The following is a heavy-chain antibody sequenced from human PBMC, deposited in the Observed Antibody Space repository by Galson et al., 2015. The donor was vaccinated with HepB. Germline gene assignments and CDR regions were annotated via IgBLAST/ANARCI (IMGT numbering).Heavy chain of an antibody. J-gene: IGHJ4*02. Sequence: SLRLSCAASGFTFSSYAMSWVRQAPGKGLEWVPAISGSGGSTYYADSVKGRFTISRNNSKNTLYLQMNSLRAEDTAVYYCAKDTGYSSGWYDYWGQGTLVTVSS. CDR3: AKDTGYSSGWYDY. CDR2: ISGSGGST. V-gene: IGHV3-23*01. D-gene: IGHD6-19*01. CDR1: GFTFSSYA.